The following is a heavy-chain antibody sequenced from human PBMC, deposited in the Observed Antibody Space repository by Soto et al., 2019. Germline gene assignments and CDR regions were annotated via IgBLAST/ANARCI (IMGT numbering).Heavy chain of an antibody. CDR3: ARRSIDGYNFDY. V-gene: IGHV5-51*01. Sequence: GESLKITCKGSEYTFTNYWIGWVRQMPGKGLEWMGIIYPADSDTKYSPSFQGQVTISADKSINTAYLQWSGLKASDTAVYYCARRSIDGYNFDYWGQGTLVTVSS. CDR1: EYTFTNYW. CDR2: IYPADSDT. J-gene: IGHJ4*02. D-gene: IGHD5-12*01.